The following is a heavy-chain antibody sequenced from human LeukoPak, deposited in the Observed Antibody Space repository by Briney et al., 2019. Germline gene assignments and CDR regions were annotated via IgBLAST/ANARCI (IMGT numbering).Heavy chain of an antibody. Sequence: PGRSLRLSCGASGFTFSSYSMNWVRQAPGKGLEWVSSISSSSSYIYYADSVKGRFTISRDNAKNSLYLQMNSLRAEDTAVYYCAREPHIVVVVAATDFDYWGQGTLVTVSS. CDR2: ISSSSSYI. D-gene: IGHD2-15*01. J-gene: IGHJ4*02. CDR1: GFTFSSYS. V-gene: IGHV3-21*01. CDR3: AREPHIVVVVAATDFDY.